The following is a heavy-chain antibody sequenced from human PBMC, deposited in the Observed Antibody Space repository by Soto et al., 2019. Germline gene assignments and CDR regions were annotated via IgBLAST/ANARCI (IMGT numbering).Heavy chain of an antibody. Sequence: AGKGLEWIGRIYTSGSTNYNPSLKSRVTMSVDTYKNQFSLKLSSVTAADTAVYYCARDSTVVTLRTFDSWGQGTMV. D-gene: IGHD2-21*02. J-gene: IGHJ3*02. CDR2: IYTSGST. V-gene: IGHV4-4*07. CDR3: ARDSTVVTLRTFDS.